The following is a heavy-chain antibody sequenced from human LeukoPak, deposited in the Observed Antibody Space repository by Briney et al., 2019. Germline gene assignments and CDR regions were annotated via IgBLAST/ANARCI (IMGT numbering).Heavy chain of an antibody. J-gene: IGHJ4*02. CDR3: ARDKSYGDSEDY. CDR2: IKQEGSEK. Sequence: GGSLRLSCAPSAFTFSNYWMSWVSQAPGKGLEWVANIKQEGSEKYFVDSVKGRFTIPRDNAKDSLYLQMNGLRVEDTAMYYCARDKSYGDSEDYWGQGTLVTVSS. D-gene: IGHD4-17*01. V-gene: IGHV3-7*05. CDR1: AFTFSNYW.